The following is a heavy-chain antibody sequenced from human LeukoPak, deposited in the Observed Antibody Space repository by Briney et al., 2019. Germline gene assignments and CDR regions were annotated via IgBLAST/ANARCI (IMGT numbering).Heavy chain of an antibody. V-gene: IGHV1-3*01. Sequence: ASVKVSCKASGYTFTSYAMHWVRQAPGQRLEWMGWINAGNGNTKYSQKFQGRVTMTTDTSTSTAYMELRSLRSDDTAVYYCARSPDYYDSSGYYPFDPWGRGTLVTVSS. D-gene: IGHD3-22*01. CDR1: GYTFTSYA. CDR3: ARSPDYYDSSGYYPFDP. J-gene: IGHJ5*02. CDR2: INAGNGNT.